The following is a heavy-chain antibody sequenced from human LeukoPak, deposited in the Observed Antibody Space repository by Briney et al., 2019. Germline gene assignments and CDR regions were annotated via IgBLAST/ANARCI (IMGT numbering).Heavy chain of an antibody. CDR2: ISSSSSYI. CDR3: ARDLHDYDSSGYYYFDY. CDR1: GFTFSSYS. J-gene: IGHJ4*02. D-gene: IGHD3-22*01. Sequence: GGSLRLSCAASGFTFSSYSMNWVRQAPGKGLEWVSSISSSSSYIYYADSVKGRFTISRDNAKNSLYLQMNSLRAEDTAVYYCARDLHDYDSSGYYYFDYWGQGTLVTVSS. V-gene: IGHV3-21*01.